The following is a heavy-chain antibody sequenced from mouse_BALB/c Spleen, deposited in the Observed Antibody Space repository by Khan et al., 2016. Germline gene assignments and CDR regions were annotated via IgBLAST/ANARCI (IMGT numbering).Heavy chain of an antibody. CDR3: ANTVVAPRGDY. J-gene: IGHJ3*01. V-gene: IGHV3-2*02. Sequence: LPASGPGLVPPSQSLSLTCTVPCYSITSDYAWNWIRQFPGNKLEWMGYISYSGSTSYHPSIKSGISSTRDTSKNQCVRQLNSVTTEDTATSYGANTVVAPRGDYWGEGTLGTVSA. D-gene: IGHD1-1*01. CDR2: ISYSGST. CDR1: CYSITSDYA.